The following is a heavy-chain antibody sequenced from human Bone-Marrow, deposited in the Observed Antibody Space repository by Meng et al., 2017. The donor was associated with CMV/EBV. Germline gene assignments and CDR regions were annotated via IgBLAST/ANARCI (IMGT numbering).Heavy chain of an antibody. CDR3: AKSTYCCGDCSYYYYYGMDV. Sequence: ESLKISCTASGGSISSSSYYWGWIRQPPGKGLEWIGSIYYSGSTYYNPSLKSRVTISVDTSKNQFSLKLSSVTAADTAVYYCAKSTYCCGDCSYYYYYGMDVWGQGTTVTVSS. J-gene: IGHJ6*02. CDR2: IYYSGST. D-gene: IGHD2-21*01. CDR1: GGSISSSSYY. V-gene: IGHV4-39*07.